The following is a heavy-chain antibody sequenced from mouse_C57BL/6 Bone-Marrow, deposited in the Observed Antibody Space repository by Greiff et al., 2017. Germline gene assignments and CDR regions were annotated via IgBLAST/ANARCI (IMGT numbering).Heavy chain of an antibody. J-gene: IGHJ4*01. D-gene: IGHD1-1*01. Sequence: VKLQESGAELARPGASVKLSCKASGYTFTSYGISWVKQRTGQGLEWIGEIYPRSGNPYYNEKFKGKATLTADKSSSTAYMALRNLTDEDSAVYFCASNFLLRPYDYAMYYWGQGTSVTVSS. CDR3: ASNFLLRPYDYAMYY. CDR1: GYTFTSYG. CDR2: IYPRSGNP. V-gene: IGHV1-81*01.